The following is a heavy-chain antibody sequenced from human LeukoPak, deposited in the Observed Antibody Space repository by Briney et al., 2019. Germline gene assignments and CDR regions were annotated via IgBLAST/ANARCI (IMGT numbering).Heavy chain of an antibody. J-gene: IGHJ4*02. CDR3: AKPYETYYYDSSGSDY. CDR2: ISGSGGST. D-gene: IGHD3-22*01. CDR1: GFTVSSNY. V-gene: IGHV3-23*01. Sequence: PGGSLRLSCAASGFTVSSNYMSWVRQAPGKGLEWVSAISGSGGSTYYADSVKGRFTISRDNSKNTLYLQMNSLRAEDTAVYYCAKPYETYYYDSSGSDYWGQGTLVTVSS.